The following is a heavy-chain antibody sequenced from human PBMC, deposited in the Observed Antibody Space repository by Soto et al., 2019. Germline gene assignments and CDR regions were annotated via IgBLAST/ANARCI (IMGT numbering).Heavy chain of an antibody. V-gene: IGHV6-1*01. D-gene: IGHD6-19*01. Sequence: PSQTLSLTCAISGDSVSSNSVVWNWIRQSPSRGLEWLGRTYYRSQWHYEYAVFVQSRISIDPDTSKNQFSLQLNSVTPEDTAVYYCARAVAVPADFDYWGQGTLVTVSS. J-gene: IGHJ4*02. CDR1: GDSVSSNSVV. CDR2: TYYRSQWHY. CDR3: ARAVAVPADFDY.